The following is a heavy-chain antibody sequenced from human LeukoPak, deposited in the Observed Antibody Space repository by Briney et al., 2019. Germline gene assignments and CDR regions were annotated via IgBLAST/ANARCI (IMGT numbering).Heavy chain of an antibody. V-gene: IGHV1-2*02. CDR2: INPNSGGT. J-gene: IGHJ6*02. CDR1: GYTFTGYY. CDR3: ARDQNVLLWFGELFYGMDV. Sequence: ASVKVSCKASGYTFTGYYMHWVRQAPGQGLEWMGWINPNSGGTNYAQKFQGRVTMTRDTSMSTAYMELSRLRSDDTAVYYCARDQNVLLWFGELFYGMDVWGQGTTVTVSS. D-gene: IGHD3-10*01.